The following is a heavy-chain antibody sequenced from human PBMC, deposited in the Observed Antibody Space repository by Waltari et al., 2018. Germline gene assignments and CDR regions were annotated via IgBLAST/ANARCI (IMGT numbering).Heavy chain of an antibody. CDR1: GSNFIIYG. CDR2: SSPSNGNT. Sequence: QVQLVQPGPEVQKPGASVKVSCKASGSNFIIYGIVWVRQAPGQGLEWMGWSSPSNGNTNYAQKFQRRVTMTTDTSTTTAYMELTSLGPDDTAVYFCARLPGYSSGWYDSWGQGTLVTVSS. V-gene: IGHV1-18*01. CDR3: ARLPGYSSGWYDS. J-gene: IGHJ5*01. D-gene: IGHD6-19*01.